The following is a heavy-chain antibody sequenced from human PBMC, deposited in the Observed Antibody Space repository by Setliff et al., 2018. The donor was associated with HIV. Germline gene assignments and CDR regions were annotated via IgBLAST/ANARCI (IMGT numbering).Heavy chain of an antibody. CDR2: INPNSGGT. Sequence: ASVKVSCKASGYTFTGYYMHWVRQAPGQGLEWMGWINPNSGGTNYAQKFQGRVTMTRDTSISTAYMELSRLRSDDTAVYYCARDQDSSGWYPRGWFAPWGQGTLVTVSS. CDR1: GYTFTGYY. V-gene: IGHV1-2*02. J-gene: IGHJ5*01. CDR3: ARDQDSSGWYPRGWFAP. D-gene: IGHD6-19*01.